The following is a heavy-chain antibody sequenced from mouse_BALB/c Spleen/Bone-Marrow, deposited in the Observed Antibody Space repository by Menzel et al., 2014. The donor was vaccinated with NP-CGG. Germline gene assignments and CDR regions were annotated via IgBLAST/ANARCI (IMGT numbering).Heavy chain of an antibody. CDR1: GFTFSSYT. CDR3: ARRVWSRGGDY. Sequence: EVMLVESGGDLVQPGGSLKLSCAASGFTFSSYTMSWVRQTPEKRLEWVAYISNGGGSTYYPDTVKGRFTISRDNAKNALYLQMSSLKSEDTAMYYCARRVWSRGGDYWGQGTSVTVSS. V-gene: IGHV5-12-2*01. J-gene: IGHJ4*01. CDR2: ISNGGGST. D-gene: IGHD2-10*02.